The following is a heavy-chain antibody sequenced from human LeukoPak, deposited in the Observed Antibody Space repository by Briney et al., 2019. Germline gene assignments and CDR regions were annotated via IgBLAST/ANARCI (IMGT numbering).Heavy chain of an antibody. CDR1: GGSISSSSYY. J-gene: IGHJ4*02. CDR3: ASGNDYGDYGGY. CDR2: IYYSGST. V-gene: IGHV4-39*01. D-gene: IGHD4-17*01. Sequence: SDTLSLTCTVSGGSISSSSYYWGWIRQPPGKGLEWIGSIYYSGSTYYNPSLKSRVTISVDTSKNQFSLKLSSVTAADTAVYYCASGNDYGDYGGYWGQGTLVTVSS.